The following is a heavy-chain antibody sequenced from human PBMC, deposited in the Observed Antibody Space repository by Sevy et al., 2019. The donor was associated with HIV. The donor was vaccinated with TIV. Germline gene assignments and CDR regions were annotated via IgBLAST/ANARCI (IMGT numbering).Heavy chain of an antibody. CDR1: GFTFSSYS. CDR3: AMGEFRFLEWLLSGAFDI. D-gene: IGHD3-3*01. Sequence: GGSLRLSCAASGFTFSSYSMNWVRQAPGKGLEWVSSISSSSSYIYYADSVKGRFTISRDNAKNSLYLQMNSLRAEDTAVYYCAMGEFRFLEWLLSGAFDIWGQGTMVTVSS. V-gene: IGHV3-21*01. J-gene: IGHJ3*02. CDR2: ISSSSSYI.